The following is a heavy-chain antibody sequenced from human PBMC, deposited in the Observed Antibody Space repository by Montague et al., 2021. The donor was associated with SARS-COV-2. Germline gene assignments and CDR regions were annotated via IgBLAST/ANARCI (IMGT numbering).Heavy chain of an antibody. CDR2: IHPGGST. J-gene: IGHJ6*03. V-gene: IGHV4-34*01. Sequence: SETLSLTCAVHGGSFSTYSWNWICQPPGKGLEWIGEIHPGGSTNYNPSLKSRVTISADTSKNQFSLKLTSVAAADTAVYYCARLGDGVVPSPILGVGPYYSYYCMDVWGKGTTVTVSS. D-gene: IGHD3-10*01. CDR3: ARLGDGVVPSPILGVGPYYSYYCMDV. CDR1: GGSFSTYS.